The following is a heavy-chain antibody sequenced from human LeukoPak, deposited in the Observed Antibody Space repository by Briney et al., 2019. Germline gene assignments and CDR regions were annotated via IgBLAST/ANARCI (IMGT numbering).Heavy chain of an antibody. D-gene: IGHD3-22*01. V-gene: IGHV3-21*01. Sequence: PGGSLRLSCVASGFTFSSYSMNWVRQAPGKGLEWVSSISSSSSYIYYADSVKGRFTISRDNAKNSLYLQMNSLRAEDAAVYYCARVHYYDSSGLGAFDIWGQGTMVTVSS. CDR2: ISSSSSYI. J-gene: IGHJ3*02. CDR3: ARVHYYDSSGLGAFDI. CDR1: GFTFSSYS.